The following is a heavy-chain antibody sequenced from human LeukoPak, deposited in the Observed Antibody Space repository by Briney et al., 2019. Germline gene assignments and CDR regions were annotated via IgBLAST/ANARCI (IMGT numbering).Heavy chain of an antibody. V-gene: IGHV3-33*01. D-gene: IGHD5-18*01. CDR2: IWYDGSNT. CDR3: ASLPGLIYSYGHGFRGGGYYYGMDV. CDR1: GFTFSSYG. J-gene: IGHJ6*02. Sequence: GRSLRLSCAPSGFTFSSYGMHWVRQAPGKGLEWVAVIWYDGSNTSCADSVTGRFTSTRDNSKSTLYLQMNSLRAEDTAVYYCASLPGLIYSYGHGFRGGGYYYGMDVWGQGTTVTVSS.